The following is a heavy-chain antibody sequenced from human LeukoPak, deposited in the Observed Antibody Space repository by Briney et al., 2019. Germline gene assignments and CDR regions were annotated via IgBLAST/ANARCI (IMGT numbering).Heavy chain of an antibody. D-gene: IGHD3-16*02. CDR1: GFTFSSYW. V-gene: IGHV3-7*03. J-gene: IGHJ4*02. CDR3: ARVGYDYVWGSYRYTGFDY. Sequence: GGSLRLSCAASGFTFSSYWMSWVCQAPGKGLEWVANIKQDGSEKYYVDSVKGRFTISRDNAKNSLYLQMNSLRAGDTAVYYCARVGYDYVWGSYRYTGFDYWGQGTLVTVSS. CDR2: IKQDGSEK.